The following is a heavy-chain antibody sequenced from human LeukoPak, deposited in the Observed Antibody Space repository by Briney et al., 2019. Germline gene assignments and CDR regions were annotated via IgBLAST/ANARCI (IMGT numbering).Heavy chain of an antibody. CDR1: GFTFSSYS. Sequence: PGGSLRLSCAASGFTFSSYSMNWVRQTPGKGLEWVSSISSSSSYIYYADSVKGRFTISRDNAKNSLYLQMNSLRAEDTAGYYCARDLYDILTDYYMDVWGKGTTVTVSS. J-gene: IGHJ6*03. V-gene: IGHV3-21*01. CDR2: ISSSSSYI. CDR3: ARDLYDILTDYYMDV. D-gene: IGHD3-9*01.